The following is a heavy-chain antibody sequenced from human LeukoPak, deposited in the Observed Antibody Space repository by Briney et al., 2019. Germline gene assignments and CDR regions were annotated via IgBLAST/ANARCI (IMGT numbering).Heavy chain of an antibody. CDR1: GFTFSSYG. CDR2: ISGSGDNT. V-gene: IGHV3-23*01. Sequence: GGSLRPSCATSGFTFSSYGMTWVRQAPGKGLEGVSSISGSGDNTYYADSVKGRFTFSRDNSKDTLYLQMNSLRAEDTAVYYCARGGYYGSGTYYSPTSPHWGQGTLVTVSS. CDR3: ARGGYYGSGTYYSPTSPH. D-gene: IGHD3-10*01. J-gene: IGHJ4*02.